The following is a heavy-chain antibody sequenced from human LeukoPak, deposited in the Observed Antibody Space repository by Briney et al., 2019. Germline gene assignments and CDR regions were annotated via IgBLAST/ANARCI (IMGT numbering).Heavy chain of an antibody. V-gene: IGHV3-21*01. J-gene: IGHJ4*02. CDR3: ARDQSSRTIVVVPAAMAY. CDR1: GFTFSNYG. CDR2: ISSSSSYI. Sequence: PGGSLRLSCTASGFTFSNYGMHWVRQAPGKGLEWVSSISSSSSYIYYADSVKGRFTISRDNAKNSLYLQMNSLRAEDTAVYYCARDQSSRTIVVVPAAMAYWGQGTLVTVSS. D-gene: IGHD2-2*01.